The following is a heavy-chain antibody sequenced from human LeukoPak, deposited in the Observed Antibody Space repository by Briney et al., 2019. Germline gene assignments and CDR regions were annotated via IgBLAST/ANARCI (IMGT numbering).Heavy chain of an antibody. J-gene: IGHJ4*02. V-gene: IGHV4-59*12. CDR3: ARYVYYDSSGYYFDY. CDR2: IYSSGST. CDR1: GGSISSDY. D-gene: IGHD3-22*01. Sequence: PSETLSLTCTVSGGSISSDYWNWIRQPPGKGLEWIGYIYSSGSTDYAPSLKSRVTISVDTSKNQFSLKLSSVTAADTAVYYCARYVYYDSSGYYFDYWGQGTLVTVSS.